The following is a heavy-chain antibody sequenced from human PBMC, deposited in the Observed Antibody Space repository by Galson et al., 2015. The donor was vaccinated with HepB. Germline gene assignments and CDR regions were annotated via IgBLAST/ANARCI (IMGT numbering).Heavy chain of an antibody. CDR2: INPHNGDT. V-gene: IGHV1-2*02. CDR1: GYIFTGYN. J-gene: IGHJ4*02. CDR3: ARLDF. Sequence: SVKVSCKASGYIFTGYNIHWVRQAPGQGLQWMGWINPHNGDTDYAENFQGRVAMSRDTSISTVYMELRGLRSDDTAMYFCARLDFWGQGILVTVSS.